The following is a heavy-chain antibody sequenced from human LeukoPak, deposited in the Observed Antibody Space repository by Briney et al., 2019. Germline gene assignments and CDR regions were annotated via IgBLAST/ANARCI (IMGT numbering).Heavy chain of an antibody. Sequence: ASVKVSCKASGYTFTSYSISWVRQAPGQGLEWMGWISAYNGNTKYAQKLQGRVTMTTDTSTSTAHMELRSLRSDDTAVYYCARDPSILGSMIPSYYAMDVWGQGTTVTVSS. CDR1: GYTFTSYS. J-gene: IGHJ6*02. CDR3: ARDPSILGSMIPSYYAMDV. CDR2: ISAYNGNT. D-gene: IGHD1-26*01. V-gene: IGHV1-18*01.